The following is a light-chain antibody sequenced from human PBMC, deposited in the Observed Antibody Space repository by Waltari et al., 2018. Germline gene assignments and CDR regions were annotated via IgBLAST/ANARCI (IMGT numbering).Light chain of an antibody. CDR3: QSYDSSLSGWV. CDR2: GDT. CDR1: RSNLGAGSD. J-gene: IGLJ3*02. Sequence: QSVLTQAPPVSGAPGQRVTIPCAGTRSNLGAGSDANWYQQVPGLGPKLPIPGDTSRPSGVPDRFSASKSGDSASLAIAGLQADDEADYYCQSYDSSLSGWVFGGGTKLTVV. V-gene: IGLV1-40*01.